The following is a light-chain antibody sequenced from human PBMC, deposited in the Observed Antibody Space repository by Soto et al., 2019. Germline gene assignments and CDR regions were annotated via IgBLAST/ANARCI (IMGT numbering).Light chain of an antibody. CDR1: SSDVGGYNY. Sequence: HSALTQPASVSGSPGQSITISCTGTSSDVGGYNYVSWYRQHPGKAPKLMIYDVSNRPSGVSNRFSGSKAGNTASLTISGLQDEDEADYYCSSYTSSSTLVFGGGTKLTVL. CDR2: DVS. CDR3: SSYTSSSTLV. V-gene: IGLV2-14*01. J-gene: IGLJ2*01.